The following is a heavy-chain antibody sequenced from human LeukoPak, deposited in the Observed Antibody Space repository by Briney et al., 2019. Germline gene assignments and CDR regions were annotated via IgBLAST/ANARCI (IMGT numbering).Heavy chain of an antibody. J-gene: IGHJ4*02. CDR2: ISSSSSNI. V-gene: IGHV3-48*02. CDR1: GFTFSYFS. CDR3: ARDGYNYALEY. Sequence: PGGSLRLSCAASGFTFSYFSMNWVRQAPGKGLEWLSYISSSSSNIYYADSVKGRFTISRGNAKNSLYLQVSSLRDEDTAVYYCARDGYNYALEYWGQGTLVTVSS. D-gene: IGHD5-24*01.